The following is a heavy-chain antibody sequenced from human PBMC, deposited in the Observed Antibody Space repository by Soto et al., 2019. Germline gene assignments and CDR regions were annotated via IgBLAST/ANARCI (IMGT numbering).Heavy chain of an antibody. CDR3: AREFCTGGNCYSGSFDP. CDR2: INPNGGST. J-gene: IGHJ5*02. Sequence: ASVKVSCKASGYIFTYYYMHWVRQSPGQGLEWMGRINPNGGSTSYAQKFQGRVTMTSDTSTSTLYMELSSLRSEGTAVYYCAREFCTGGNCYSGSFDPWGQGTLVTVSS. V-gene: IGHV1-46*01. CDR1: GYIFTYYY. D-gene: IGHD2-15*01.